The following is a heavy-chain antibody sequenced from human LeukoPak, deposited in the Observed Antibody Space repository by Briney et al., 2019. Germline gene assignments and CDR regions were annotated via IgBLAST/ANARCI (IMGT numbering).Heavy chain of an antibody. V-gene: IGHV4-4*07. CDR2: IYNSVRT. CDR1: VGSISSYY. CDR3: ARDPQLGPFDY. D-gene: IGHD6-6*01. Sequence: SHTLALMRSVSVGSISSYYWLWIPQPAAKALEWIRRIYNSVRTNYNPSLKSRVTMSVDTSKKQFSLRLSSVTAADTAVYCCARDPQLGPFDYWGQGTLVTVSS. J-gene: IGHJ4*02.